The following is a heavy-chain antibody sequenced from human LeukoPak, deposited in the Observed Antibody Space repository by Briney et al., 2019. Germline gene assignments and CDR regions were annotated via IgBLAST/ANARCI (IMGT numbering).Heavy chain of an antibody. V-gene: IGHV3-21*01. Sequence: PGGSLRLSCAASGFTFSSYAMSWVRQAPGKGLEWVSSISSSSSYIYYADSVKGRFTISRDNAKNSLYLQMNSLRAEDTAVYYCARVLGELSLEATYYFDYWGQGTLVTVSS. CDR2: ISSSSSYI. J-gene: IGHJ4*02. CDR3: ARVLGELSLEATYYFDY. D-gene: IGHD3-16*02. CDR1: GFTFSSYA.